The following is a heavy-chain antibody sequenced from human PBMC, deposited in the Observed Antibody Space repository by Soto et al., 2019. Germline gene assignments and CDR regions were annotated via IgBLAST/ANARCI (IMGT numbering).Heavy chain of an antibody. J-gene: IGHJ5*02. V-gene: IGHV1-18*04. CDR3: ARVRTMVEGPAYHWFDP. CDR2: ISADNGNT. CDR1: GYTFSNNG. D-gene: IGHD3-10*01. Sequence: QVQLVQSGAEVKKPGASVKVSCKASGYTFSNNGISWGRQAPGQGLEWMGWISADNGNTNYAQKFQDRVTMTTDTCTSTDYVELKSLRPCDTAMYYYARVRTMVEGPAYHWFDPWGQGTLVTVSS.